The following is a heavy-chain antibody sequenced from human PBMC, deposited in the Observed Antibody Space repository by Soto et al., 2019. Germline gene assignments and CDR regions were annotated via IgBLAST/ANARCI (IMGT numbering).Heavy chain of an antibody. CDR1: GYTFTSYG. J-gene: IGHJ3*02. V-gene: IGHV1-3*01. CDR2: INAGNGNT. CDR3: ARAGYCSSTSCSDAFDI. D-gene: IGHD2-2*01. Sequence: GASVKVSCKASGYTFTSYGISWVRQAPGQGLEWMGWINAGNGNTHFSQKFQGRVTITRDTSASTAYMELSSLRSEDTAVYYCARAGYCSSTSCSDAFDIWGQGTMVTVSS.